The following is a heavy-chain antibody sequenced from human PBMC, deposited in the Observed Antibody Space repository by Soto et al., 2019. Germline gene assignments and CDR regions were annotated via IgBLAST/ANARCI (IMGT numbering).Heavy chain of an antibody. J-gene: IGHJ6*02. Sequence: QVQLQESGPGLVKPSETLSLTCTVSGGSISSYYWSWIRQPPGKGLEWIGYIYYSGSTNYNPSLKSRVTISVDTSKNQFSLKLSSVTAADTAVYYCARTPGCRSTSCYGVYYYYYYGMDVWGQGTTVTVSS. V-gene: IGHV4-59*01. CDR2: IYYSGST. CDR3: ARTPGCRSTSCYGVYYYYYYGMDV. CDR1: GGSISSYY. D-gene: IGHD2-2*01.